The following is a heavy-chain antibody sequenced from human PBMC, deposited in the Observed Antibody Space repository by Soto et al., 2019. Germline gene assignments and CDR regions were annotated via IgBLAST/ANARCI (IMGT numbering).Heavy chain of an antibody. V-gene: IGHV1-18*01. Sequence: ASVKVSCKASGYTFTSYGISWVRQAPGQGLEWMGWISAYNGNTNYAQKLQGGVTMTTDTSTSTAYMELRSLRSDDTAVYYCARANTRAYYYYYGMDVWGQGTTVTVSS. J-gene: IGHJ6*02. CDR2: ISAYNGNT. CDR3: ARANTRAYYYYYGMDV. CDR1: GYTFTSYG.